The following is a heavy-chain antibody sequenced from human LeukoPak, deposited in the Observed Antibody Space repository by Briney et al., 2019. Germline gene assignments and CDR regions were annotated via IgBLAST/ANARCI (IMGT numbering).Heavy chain of an antibody. D-gene: IGHD2-8*01. CDR1: GFTFSSYW. V-gene: IGHV3-74*01. Sequence: GGSLRLSCAASGFTFSSYWMHWVRQAPGEGRVWVLRINSDGSSTSYADSVKGRFTISRDNAKNTLYLQMNSLRAEDTAVYYCVNGRDRWGQGTLVTVSS. CDR3: VNGRDR. CDR2: INSDGSST. J-gene: IGHJ5*02.